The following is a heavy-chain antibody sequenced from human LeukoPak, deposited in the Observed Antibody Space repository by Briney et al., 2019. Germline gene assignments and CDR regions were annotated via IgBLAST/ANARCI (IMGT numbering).Heavy chain of an antibody. Sequence: PSETLSLTCTVSGGSISSSSYYWGWIRQPPGKGLEWIGSIYYSGSTYYNPSLKSRVTISVDTSKNQFSLKLSSVTAADTAVYYCAKGPRSTMIVVLTRPKYFQHWGQGTLVTVSS. D-gene: IGHD3-22*01. CDR3: AKGPRSTMIVVLTRPKYFQH. J-gene: IGHJ1*01. CDR2: IYYSGST. CDR1: GGSISSSSYY. V-gene: IGHV4-39*07.